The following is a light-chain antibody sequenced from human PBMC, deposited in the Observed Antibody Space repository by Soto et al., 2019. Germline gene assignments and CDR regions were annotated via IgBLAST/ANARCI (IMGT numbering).Light chain of an antibody. Sequence: QSALTQPASVSGSPGQSITISCTGATTDVDGYDYVSWYQQHPGQAPKLMIFDVNNRPSGVSGRFSGSKSGATASLTISGLQAEDDVDYYCTSYTGSAPFNVFGSGTKLTVL. V-gene: IGLV2-14*03. J-gene: IGLJ1*01. CDR2: DVN. CDR1: TTDVDGYDY. CDR3: TSYTGSAPFNV.